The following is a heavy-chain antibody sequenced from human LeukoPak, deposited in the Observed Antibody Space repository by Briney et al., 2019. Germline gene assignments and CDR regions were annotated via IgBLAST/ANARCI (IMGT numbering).Heavy chain of an antibody. V-gene: IGHV3-9*01. D-gene: IGHD1-7*01. CDR2: ISWNSGSI. CDR1: GFTFDDYA. Sequence: PGGSLRLSCAASGFTFDDYAMHWVRHAPGKGLEWVSGISWNSGSIGYADSVKGRFTISRDNAKNSLYLQMNSLRAEDTALYYCAKDNHRELGSYYYYYYMDVWGKGTTVTVSS. CDR3: AKDNHRELGSYYYYYYMDV. J-gene: IGHJ6*03.